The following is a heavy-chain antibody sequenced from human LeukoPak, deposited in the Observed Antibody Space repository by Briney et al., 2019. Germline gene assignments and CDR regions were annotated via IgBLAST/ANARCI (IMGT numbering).Heavy chain of an antibody. CDR2: IYYSGST. J-gene: IGHJ5*02. V-gene: IGHV4-59*01. Sequence: SETLSLTCTVSGGSISSYYRSWIRQPPGKGLEWIGYIYYSGSTNYNPSLKSRVTISVDTSKNQFSLKLSSVTAADTAVYYCARAGPAGWFDPWGQGTLVTVSS. CDR1: GGSISSYY. CDR3: ARAGPAGWFDP.